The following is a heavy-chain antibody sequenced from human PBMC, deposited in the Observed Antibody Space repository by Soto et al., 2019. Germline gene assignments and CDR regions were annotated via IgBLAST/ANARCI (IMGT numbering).Heavy chain of an antibody. D-gene: IGHD5-18*01. Sequence: PGGSLRLSCAASGISTSSYWMSWVRQAPGRGLEWVASIKKDGSEKYYMDSLKGRFTISRDNALNSLYLQMNSLRAEDTAVYFCVTGYHSDYWGQGTLVTVSS. V-gene: IGHV3-7*03. CDR1: GISTSSYW. CDR2: IKKDGSEK. CDR3: VTGYHSDY. J-gene: IGHJ4*02.